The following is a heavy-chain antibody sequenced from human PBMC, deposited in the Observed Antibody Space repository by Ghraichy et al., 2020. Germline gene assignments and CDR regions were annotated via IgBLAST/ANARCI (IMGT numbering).Heavy chain of an antibody. CDR2: VNAGGST. D-gene: IGHD3-22*01. J-gene: IGHJ4*02. Sequence: GSLRLSCAASGLTVTSNYMSWVRQAPGKGLEWVSIVNAGGSTYYADSVKGRFTISRDRSKKTLYLQMNSLRAEDTAVYYCARGPRSDYYYIIDYWGQGTLVTVSS. CDR1: GLTVTSNY. CDR3: ARGPRSDYYYIIDY. V-gene: IGHV3-53*01.